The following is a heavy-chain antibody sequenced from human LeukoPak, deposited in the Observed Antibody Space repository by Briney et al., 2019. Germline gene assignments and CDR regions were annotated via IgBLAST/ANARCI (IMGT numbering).Heavy chain of an antibody. CDR2: IYSGGST. CDR3: ARDGDYGDTRRGYYYYGMDV. V-gene: IGHV3-66*01. CDR1: GFTVSSNY. Sequence: GGSLRLSCAASGFTVSSNYMSWVRQAPGKGLEWVSVIYSGGSTYYADSVKGRFTISRDNSKNTLYLQMNSLRAEDTAVYYCARDGDYGDTRRGYYYYGMDVWGQGTTVTVSS. D-gene: IGHD4-17*01. J-gene: IGHJ6*02.